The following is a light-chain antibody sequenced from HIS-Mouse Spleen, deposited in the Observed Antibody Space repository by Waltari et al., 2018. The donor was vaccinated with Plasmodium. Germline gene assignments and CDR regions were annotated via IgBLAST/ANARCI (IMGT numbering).Light chain of an antibody. Sequence: SYELTQPPSVSVSPGQTARITCSGHALPKKYAYWYQQKSGQSPVLVIYADSKRPSGITERVSGSSAGKMANWTSSGAQVEEEADYYSYSTDSSGNHRVFGGETKLTVL. CDR1: ALPKKY. CDR2: ADS. J-gene: IGLJ3*02. CDR3: YSTDSSGNHRV. V-gene: IGLV3-10*01.